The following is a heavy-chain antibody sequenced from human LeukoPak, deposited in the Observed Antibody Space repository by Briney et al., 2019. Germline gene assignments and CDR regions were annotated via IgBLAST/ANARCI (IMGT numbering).Heavy chain of an antibody. CDR2: IKHDGSLK. Sequence: GGSLRLSCVASEATFNYYWMTWVRQAPGKGLEWVANIKHDGSLKYYMDSVKGRFTISRDNSLNPVYLQMNSVRAEDTAVYYCARYFFGMDVWGQGTTVTVSS. D-gene: IGHD2/OR15-2a*01. V-gene: IGHV3-7*01. J-gene: IGHJ6*02. CDR3: ARYFFGMDV. CDR1: EATFNYYW.